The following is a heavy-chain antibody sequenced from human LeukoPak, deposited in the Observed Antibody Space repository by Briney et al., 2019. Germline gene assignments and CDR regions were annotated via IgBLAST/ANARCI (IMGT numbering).Heavy chain of an antibody. CDR1: GDSVSSNSAA. Sequence: SQTLSLTCAISGDSVSSNSAAWTWIRQSPSRGLEWLGRTYYRSKWYNDYAVSVKSRITINPDTSKNQFSLQLNSVTPEDTAEYYCVGDPTRQDYFDYWGQGTLVTVSS. J-gene: IGHJ4*02. CDR2: TYYRSKWYN. CDR3: VGDPTRQDYFDY. V-gene: IGHV6-1*01.